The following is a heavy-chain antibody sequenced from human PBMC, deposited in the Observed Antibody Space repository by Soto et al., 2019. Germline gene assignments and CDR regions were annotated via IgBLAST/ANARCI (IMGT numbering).Heavy chain of an antibody. Sequence: QVQLVQSGAEVKKPGASVKVSCKASGYTFTSYGISWVRQAPGQGLEWMGWNSAYNGNTNFAQKLQGRVTMTTDTSTSTAYMELRSLRSDDTAVYYCARVNDILTGYYKGYDYWGQGTLVTVSS. J-gene: IGHJ4*02. D-gene: IGHD3-9*01. CDR3: ARVNDILTGYYKGYDY. V-gene: IGHV1-18*01. CDR2: NSAYNGNT. CDR1: GYTFTSYG.